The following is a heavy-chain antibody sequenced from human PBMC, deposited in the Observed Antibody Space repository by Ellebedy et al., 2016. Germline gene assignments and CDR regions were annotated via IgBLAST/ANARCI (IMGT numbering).Heavy chain of an antibody. CDR3: ARDRQDIPVNPNTLSYSMDV. J-gene: IGHJ6*03. D-gene: IGHD2-15*01. CDR2: VHPNSGGR. V-gene: IGHV1-2*02. CDR1: GNTFSDYY. Sequence: ASVKVSCXASGNTFSDYYIHWVRQAPGQGPEWMGWVHPNSGGRTYAQKFQGRVTLTSDKSIGTVYMELTNLRSDDTAVYYCARDRQDIPVNPNTLSYSMDVWGRGTTVTVSS.